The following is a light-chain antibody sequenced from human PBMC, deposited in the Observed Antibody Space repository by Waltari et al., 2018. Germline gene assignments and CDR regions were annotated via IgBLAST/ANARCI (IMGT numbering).Light chain of an antibody. J-gene: IGLJ3*02. CDR3: QTGGFGIWV. Sequence: QLMLTQSPSASASLGASVKLTCTLSSGHSSYAIAWLQHQPEKGPRYLMKVNSDGSHIKGDGIPDRFSGSSSGAERYLTISSLQSEDEADYYCQTGGFGIWVFGGGTKLTVL. CDR2: VNSDGSH. V-gene: IGLV4-69*01. CDR1: SGHSSYA.